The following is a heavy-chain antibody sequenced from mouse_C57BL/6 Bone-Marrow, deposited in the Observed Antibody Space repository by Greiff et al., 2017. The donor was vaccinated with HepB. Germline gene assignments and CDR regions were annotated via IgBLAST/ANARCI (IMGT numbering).Heavy chain of an antibody. D-gene: IGHD2-14*01. CDR3: TRDRFDYYFAY. V-gene: IGHV5-6*01. Sequence: EVQLVESGGDLVKPGGSLKLSCAASGFTFSTSGMSWVRQTPDKRLEWVATINTGGTYTYYPDSVKGRFTISKDTAKNTLFLLMSSLKSEDSAIYYCTRDRFDYYFAYRGQGTTLTVSS. CDR2: INTGGTYT. J-gene: IGHJ2*01. CDR1: GFTFSTSG.